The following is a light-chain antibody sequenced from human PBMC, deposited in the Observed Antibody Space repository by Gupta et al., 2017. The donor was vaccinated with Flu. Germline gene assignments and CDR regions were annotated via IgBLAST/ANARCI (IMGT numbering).Light chain of an antibody. J-gene: IGKJ1*01. Sequence: GDRVTITCRASQTISGWLAWYQQKPGKAPNLLIYKTSRLESGVPSRFSGSGSGTEFTLAISSLQPDDFATYYCQHHDSYSGTFGQGTKVEIK. CDR3: QHHDSYSGT. CDR2: KTS. CDR1: QTISGW. V-gene: IGKV1-5*03.